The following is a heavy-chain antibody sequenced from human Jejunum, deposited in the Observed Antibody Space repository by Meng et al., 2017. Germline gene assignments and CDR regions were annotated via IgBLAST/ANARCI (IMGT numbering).Heavy chain of an antibody. CDR2: IHHSGST. D-gene: IGHD1-26*01. V-gene: IGHV4-4*02. CDR1: GGSISTSDW. CDR3: AREWSGSYRHFDY. Sequence: QVQLQESGPGLLKPSGTLPLPCAVSGGSISTSDWWSWVRQPPGKGLEWIGEIHHSGSTNYNPSLKSRVTISVDKSKNQFSLKLNSVTAADTAVYYCAREWSGSYRHFDYWGQGTLVTVSS. J-gene: IGHJ4*02.